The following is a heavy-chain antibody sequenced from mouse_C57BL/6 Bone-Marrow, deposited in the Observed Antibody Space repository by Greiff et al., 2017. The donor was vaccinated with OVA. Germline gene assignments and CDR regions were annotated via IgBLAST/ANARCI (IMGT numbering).Heavy chain of an antibody. CDR3: ARWHLLVGGYWYFDV. V-gene: IGHV1-53*01. CDR1: GYTFTSYW. J-gene: IGHJ1*03. CDR2: INPSNGGT. D-gene: IGHD1-1*01. Sequence: QVQLQQPGTELVKPGASVKLSCKASGYTFTSYWMHWVKQRPGQGLEWIGNINPSNGGTNYNEKFKSKATLTVDKSSSTAYMQISSLTSEDSAVYYCARWHLLVGGYWYFDVWGTGTTVTVSS.